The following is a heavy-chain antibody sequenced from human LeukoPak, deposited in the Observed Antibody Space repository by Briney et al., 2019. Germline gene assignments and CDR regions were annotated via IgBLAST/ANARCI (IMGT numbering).Heavy chain of an antibody. CDR1: GFIYNNYG. J-gene: IGHJ5*02. V-gene: IGHV3-23*01. CDR3: AKGNSGYFADL. Sequence: GGSLRLSCSASGFIYNNYGLMWVRQAPGKGLEWVSAISNDGGGTTYADFVKGRFTISRDNSKNTLSLQMNSLRPEDTALYYCAKGNSGYFADLWGQGTVVTVSS. CDR2: ISNDGGGT. D-gene: IGHD3-22*01.